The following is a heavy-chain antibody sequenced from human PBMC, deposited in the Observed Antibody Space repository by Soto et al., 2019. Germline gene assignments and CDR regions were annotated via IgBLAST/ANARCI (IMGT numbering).Heavy chain of an antibody. CDR3: ARAGAYGSGSYYNLPDY. Sequence: VQLVESGGGVVQPGRSLRLSCAASGFTFSSYGMHWVRQAPGKGLEWVAVIWYDGSNKYYADSVKGRFTISRDNSKNTLYLQMNSLRAEDTAVYYCARAGAYGSGSYYNLPDYWGQGTLVTVSS. D-gene: IGHD3-10*01. CDR2: IWYDGSNK. J-gene: IGHJ4*02. V-gene: IGHV3-33*01. CDR1: GFTFSSYG.